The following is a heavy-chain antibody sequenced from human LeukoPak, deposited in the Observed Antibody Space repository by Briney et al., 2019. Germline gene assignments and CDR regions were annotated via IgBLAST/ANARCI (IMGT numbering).Heavy chain of an antibody. J-gene: IGHJ1*01. D-gene: IGHD6-19*01. Sequence: GGSLRLSCAASGFTFSSYSMNWVRQAPGKGLEWVSSISISSSYIYYADSVKGRFTISRDNAKNSLYLQMNSLRAEDTAVYYCARDPGIAVAGTMFWAEYFQHWGQGTLVTVSS. CDR2: ISISSSYI. CDR3: ARDPGIAVAGTMFWAEYFQH. V-gene: IGHV3-21*01. CDR1: GFTFSSYS.